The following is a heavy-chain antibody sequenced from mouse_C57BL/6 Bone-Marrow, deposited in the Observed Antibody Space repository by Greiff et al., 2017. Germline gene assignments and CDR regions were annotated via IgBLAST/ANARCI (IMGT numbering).Heavy chain of an antibody. CDR2: SRNKANDYTT. CDR1: GFTFSDFY. V-gene: IGHV7-1*01. D-gene: IGHD2-2*01. J-gene: IGHJ4*01. CDR3: ARDAPYGYDEGMDY. Sequence: EVKLVESGGGLVQSGRSLRLSCATSGFTFSDFYMEWVRQAPGKGLEWIAASRNKANDYTTEYSASVKGRFIVSRDTSQSILYLQMNALRAEDTAIYYCARDAPYGYDEGMDYWGQGTSVTVSS.